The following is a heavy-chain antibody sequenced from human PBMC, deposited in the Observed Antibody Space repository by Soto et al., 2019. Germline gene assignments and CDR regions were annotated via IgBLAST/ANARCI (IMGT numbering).Heavy chain of an antibody. D-gene: IGHD3-22*01. CDR3: VRATLSWGHYYFRGLDV. Sequence: GGSLRLSCAATGFMFGTYWMSWVRQAPGKGLEWVANIKHDGNEKYYADSVKGRFTVSRDNVKNFLHLQMSSLRGDDTGVYFCVRATLSWGHYYFRGLDVWGQGTTVTVS. V-gene: IGHV3-7*01. J-gene: IGHJ6*02. CDR1: GFMFGTYW. CDR2: IKHDGNEK.